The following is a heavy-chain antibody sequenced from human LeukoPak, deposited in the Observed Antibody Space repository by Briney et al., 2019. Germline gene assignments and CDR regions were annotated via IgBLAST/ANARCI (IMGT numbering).Heavy chain of an antibody. CDR1: GGSISSYY. CDR3: ARIRRSTLHFDY. Sequence: KPSETLSLTCTVSGGSISSYYWRWLRQPPGKGLEWIGYIYYSGSTNYTPSLKSRVTISVDTSKNQFSLKLSSVTAADTAVYYCARIRRSTLHFDYWGQGTLVTVSS. V-gene: IGHV4-59*08. D-gene: IGHD2-15*01. CDR2: IYYSGST. J-gene: IGHJ4*02.